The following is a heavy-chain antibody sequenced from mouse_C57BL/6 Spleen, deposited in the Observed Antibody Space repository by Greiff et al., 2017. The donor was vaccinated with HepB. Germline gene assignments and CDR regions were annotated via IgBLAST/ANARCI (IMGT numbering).Heavy chain of an antibody. CDR1: GFTFSSYT. V-gene: IGHV5-9*01. CDR3: ARHDTTVVATPYAMDY. J-gene: IGHJ4*01. CDR2: ISGGGGNT. D-gene: IGHD1-1*01. Sequence: EVQGVESGGGLVKPGGSLKLSCAASGFTFSSYTMSWVRQTPEKRLEWVATISGGGGNTYYPDSVKGRFTISRDNAKNTLYLQMSSLRSEDTALYYCARHDTTVVATPYAMDYWGQGTSVTVSS.